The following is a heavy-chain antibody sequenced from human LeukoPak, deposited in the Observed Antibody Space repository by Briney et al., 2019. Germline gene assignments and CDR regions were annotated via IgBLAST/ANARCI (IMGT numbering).Heavy chain of an antibody. CDR2: IYFSGGNT. CDR1: GFTFSNYS. D-gene: IGHD6-6*01. V-gene: IGHV3-23*01. Sequence: GGSLRLSCAASGFTFSNYSMSWVRQAPGKGLEWVSSIYFSGGNTYSPDSVKGRFTISRDNSRNTLYLQMTSLRAEDTAVYYCVKDQGEAIVPRRFDYWGQGTLVTVSS. J-gene: IGHJ4*02. CDR3: VKDQGEAIVPRRFDY.